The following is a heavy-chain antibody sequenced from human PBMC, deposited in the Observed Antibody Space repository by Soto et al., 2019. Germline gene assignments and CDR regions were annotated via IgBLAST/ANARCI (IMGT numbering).Heavy chain of an antibody. D-gene: IGHD4-4*01. V-gene: IGHV1-69*13. Sequence: ASVKVSCKASGGTFSSYAISWVRQAPGQGLEWMGGIIPIFGTANYAQKFQGRVTITADESTSTAYMELSSLRSEDTAVYYCARSAVTTLGYYYYGMDVWGQGTTVTAP. CDR1: GGTFSSYA. J-gene: IGHJ6*02. CDR3: ARSAVTTLGYYYYGMDV. CDR2: IIPIFGTA.